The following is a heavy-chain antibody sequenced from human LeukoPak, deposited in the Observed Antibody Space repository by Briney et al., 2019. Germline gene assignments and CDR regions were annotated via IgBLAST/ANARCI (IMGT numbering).Heavy chain of an antibody. CDR1: GDSISTISGG. D-gene: IGHD3-10*01. Sequence: SQTLSRTCAISGDSISTISGGWNWIRQSPSRGLEWLGRTYYRSRWYTDYSVSVESRITIAPDSSKNQFSLQVKSVTPEDTAVYFCARDLGPGRAFWFDPWGQGVLVTVSS. CDR3: ARDLGPGRAFWFDP. J-gene: IGHJ5*02. V-gene: IGHV6-1*01. CDR2: TYYRSRWYT.